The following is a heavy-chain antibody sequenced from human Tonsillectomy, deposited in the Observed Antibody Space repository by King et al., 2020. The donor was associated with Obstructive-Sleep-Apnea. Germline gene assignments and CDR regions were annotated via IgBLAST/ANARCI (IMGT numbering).Heavy chain of an antibody. CDR3: ARDREQVYYFDY. CDR1: GFTFSSYA. D-gene: IGHD1-26*01. V-gene: IGHV3-30*04. CDR2: ISYDGSNK. J-gene: IGHJ4*02. Sequence: VQLVESGGGVVQPGRSLRLSCAASGFTFSSYAMHWVRQAPGKGLEWVAVISYDGSNKYYADSVKGRFTISRDNSKNTLYLQMNSLRAEDTAVYYCARDREQVYYFDYWGKGTLVTVSS.